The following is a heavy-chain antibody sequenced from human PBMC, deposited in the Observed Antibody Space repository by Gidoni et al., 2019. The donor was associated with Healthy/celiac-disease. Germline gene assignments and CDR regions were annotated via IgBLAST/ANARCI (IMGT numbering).Heavy chain of an antibody. V-gene: IGHV3-48*02. CDR1: GFTFSDYS. CDR3: ARAIASGSYGFYY. J-gene: IGHJ4*02. CDR2: ITGSSRTI. Sequence: EVQLVESGGGLVQPGGSLRLSCAASGFTFSDYSMNWVRQAPGKGLEWVSYITGSSRTIYYADSVKGRFTISRDDAKKSLYLQMNSLRDEDTAVYYCARAIASGSYGFYYWGQGTLVTVSS. D-gene: IGHD6-19*01.